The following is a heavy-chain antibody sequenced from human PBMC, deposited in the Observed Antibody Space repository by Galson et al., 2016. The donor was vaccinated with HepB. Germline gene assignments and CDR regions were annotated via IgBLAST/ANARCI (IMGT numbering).Heavy chain of an antibody. V-gene: IGHV3-23*01. CDR3: ARGRPYCSSTSCYPTNYYYYGMDV. D-gene: IGHD2-2*01. Sequence: SLRLSCAASGFTFSHYAMSWVRQAPGKGLEWVSTIGGSGGNTHYADSVKGRFTISRDNSKNTLYLQMNSLRAEDTAVYYCARGRPYCSSTSCYPTNYYYYGMDVWGQGTTVTVSS. J-gene: IGHJ6*02. CDR2: IGGSGGNT. CDR1: GFTFSHYA.